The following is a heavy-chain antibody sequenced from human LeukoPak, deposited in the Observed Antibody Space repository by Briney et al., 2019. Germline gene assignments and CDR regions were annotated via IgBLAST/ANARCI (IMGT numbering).Heavy chain of an antibody. CDR2: IYHSGST. CDR1: GGSIISNNHY. CDR3: ASSGSSPYYGMDV. V-gene: IGHV4-39*07. D-gene: IGHD6-19*01. J-gene: IGHJ6*01. Sequence: SETLSLTCSVSGGSIISNNHYWDWIRQPPGKGLEWIGEIYHSGSTNYNPSLKSRVTISVDKSKNQFSLKLSSVTAADTAVYYCASSGSSPYYGMDV.